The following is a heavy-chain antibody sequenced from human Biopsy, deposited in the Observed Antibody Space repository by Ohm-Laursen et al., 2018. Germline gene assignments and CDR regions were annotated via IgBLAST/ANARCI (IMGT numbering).Heavy chain of an antibody. D-gene: IGHD6-19*01. Sequence: SETLSLTCTVSSGSISSYYWSWIRQPPGKGLEWIGYISYSGNTNYNPSLKSRVTMSVDTSKNQFSLKVYSVTAADTAIYYCATTTMDTNGWYGNYFDSWGQGALVTVSS. J-gene: IGHJ4*02. CDR2: ISYSGNT. V-gene: IGHV4-59*08. CDR1: SGSISSYY. CDR3: ATTTMDTNGWYGNYFDS.